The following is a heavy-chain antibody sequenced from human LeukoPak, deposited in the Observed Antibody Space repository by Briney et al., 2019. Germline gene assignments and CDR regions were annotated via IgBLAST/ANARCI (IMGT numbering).Heavy chain of an antibody. D-gene: IGHD2-2*01. CDR3: AKDSEGCYDSPIDI. CDR1: GFTFSSYG. V-gene: IGHV3-30*18. CDR2: ISYDGSNK. Sequence: GGSLRLSCAASGFTFSSYGMHWVRQAPGKGLEWVAVISYDGSNKYYADSVKGRFTISRDNSKNTLYLQMNSLRAEDTAVYYCAKDSEGCYDSPIDIWGQGTMVTVSS. J-gene: IGHJ3*02.